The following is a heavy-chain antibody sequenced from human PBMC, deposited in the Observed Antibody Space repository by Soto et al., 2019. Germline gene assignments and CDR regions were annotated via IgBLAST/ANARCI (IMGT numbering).Heavy chain of an antibody. CDR1: GFTLSGYA. CDR3: ARRARPDFYYMDV. D-gene: IGHD6-6*01. CDR2: ISSNGVGT. J-gene: IGHJ6*03. Sequence: GGCLRISCAASGFTLSGYAVAWVCQAPGKGLEYVSGISSNGVGTYYANSVQGRFTISRDNSKNTVYLQMGSLRPEDMAVYYCARRARPDFYYMDVWGKGTTVTVSS. V-gene: IGHV3-64*01.